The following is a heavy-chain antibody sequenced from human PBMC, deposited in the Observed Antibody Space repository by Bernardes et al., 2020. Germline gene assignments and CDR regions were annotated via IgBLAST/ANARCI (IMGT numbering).Heavy chain of an antibody. CDR1: GFTFSSYE. J-gene: IGHJ5*02. D-gene: IGHD6-19*01. V-gene: IGHV3-48*03. Sequence: GGSLRLSCAASGFTFSSYEMNWVRQAPGKGLEWVSYISSSGSTIYYADSVKGRFTISRDNAKNSLYLQMNSLRAEDTAVYYCASVGPGYSSGWYGNWFDPWGQGTLVTVSS. CDR3: ASVGPGYSSGWYGNWFDP. CDR2: ISSSGSTI.